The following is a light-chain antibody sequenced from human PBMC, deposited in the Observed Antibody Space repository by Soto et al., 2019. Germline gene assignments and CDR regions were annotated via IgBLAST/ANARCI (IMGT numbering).Light chain of an antibody. CDR1: QNVENY. J-gene: IGKJ1*01. V-gene: IGKV1-5*03. Sequence: DIQMTQSPSTLSASVGRRVTLTCRASQNVENYLAWYQQKPGKAPKLLIYKASGLESGVPSRFGGSGYGTEFTLTISSLQSDDFATYYCQLYNTYSGTVGPGTKVEIK. CDR3: QLYNTYSGT. CDR2: KAS.